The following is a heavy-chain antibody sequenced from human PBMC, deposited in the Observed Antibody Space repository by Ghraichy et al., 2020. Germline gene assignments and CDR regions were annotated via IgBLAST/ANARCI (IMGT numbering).Heavy chain of an antibody. CDR3: ARDTLHYYGSGTYEGMGIDY. CDR2: INSDGSST. Sequence: ETLSLTCAASGFTFSSYWMHWVRQAPGKGLVWVSRINSDGSSTAYVDSVKGRFTISRDNAKNTLYLQMNRLRAEDTAVYYCARDTLHYYGSGTYEGMGIDYWGQGTLVTVSS. D-gene: IGHD3-10*01. J-gene: IGHJ4*02. CDR1: GFTFSSYW. V-gene: IGHV3-74*01.